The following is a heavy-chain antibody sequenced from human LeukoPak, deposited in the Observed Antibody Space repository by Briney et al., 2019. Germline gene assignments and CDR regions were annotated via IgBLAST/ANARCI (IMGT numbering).Heavy chain of an antibody. CDR3: ARARGYSYGYEGYFDY. CDR1: GRTFSSYA. J-gene: IGHJ4*02. D-gene: IGHD5-18*01. V-gene: IGHV1-69*05. Sequence: GASVKVSCKVSGRTFSSYAISWVRQAPGQGLEWMGGIIPIFGTAMYAQKFEGGVTITTDESTSTAYRELSSLRSEDTAVYYCARARGYSYGYEGYFDYWGQGTLVTV. CDR2: IIPIFGTA.